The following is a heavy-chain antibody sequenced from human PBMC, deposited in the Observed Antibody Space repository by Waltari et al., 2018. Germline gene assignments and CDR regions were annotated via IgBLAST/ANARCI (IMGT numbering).Heavy chain of an antibody. CDR2: IIPILGIA. V-gene: IGHV1-69*04. Sequence: QVQLVQSGAEVKTPGSSVKVSCKASGGTSSSYAISWVRQAPGQGLEWMGRIIPILGIANYAQKFQGRVTITADKSTSTAYMELSSLRSEDTAVYYCARDPPLQHWGQGTLVTVSS. J-gene: IGHJ1*01. CDR1: GGTSSSYA. CDR3: ARDPPLQH.